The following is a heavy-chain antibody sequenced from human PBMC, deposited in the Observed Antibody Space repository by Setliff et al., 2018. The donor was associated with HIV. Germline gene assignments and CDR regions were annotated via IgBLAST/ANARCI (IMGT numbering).Heavy chain of an antibody. Sequence: ASETLSLTCTVSGGSISSGGYYWNWIRQHPGRGLEWIGYIYYSGTTYYNPSLRSRVTISVDTSKNQLSLSLTSVTAADTAVYFCATVRVDHNWFDPWGQGTLVTVSS. CDR1: GGSISSGGYY. J-gene: IGHJ5*02. CDR3: ATVRVDHNWFDP. V-gene: IGHV4-31*03. CDR2: IYYSGTT.